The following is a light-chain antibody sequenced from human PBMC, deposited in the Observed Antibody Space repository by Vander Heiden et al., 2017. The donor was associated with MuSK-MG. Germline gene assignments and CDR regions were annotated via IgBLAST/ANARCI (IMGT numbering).Light chain of an antibody. Sequence: QSVLTQPPSASGTPGQRVTISCSGSSSNIGSNTVNWYQQLPGTAPKLLIYRNNQRPSGVPDRFSGSKSGTSASLAISGLQSEDKADYYCAAWDDSLNGVVFGGGTKLTVL. CDR1: SSNIGSNT. V-gene: IGLV1-44*01. J-gene: IGLJ2*01. CDR3: AAWDDSLNGVV. CDR2: RNN.